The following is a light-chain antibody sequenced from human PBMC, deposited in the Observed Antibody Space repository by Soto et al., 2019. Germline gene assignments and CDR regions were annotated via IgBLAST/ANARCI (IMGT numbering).Light chain of an antibody. J-gene: IGLJ2*01. CDR2: DVS. CDR1: SSDVGGYNY. CDR3: SSYTSSSTMV. Sequence: QSALTQPASVSGSPGQSSTISCTGTSSDVGGYNYVSWYQQHPGKAPKLMIYDVSNRPSGVSNRFSGSKSGNTASLTTSGLQAEDEADYYCSSYTSSSTMVFGGGTQLTVL. V-gene: IGLV2-14*01.